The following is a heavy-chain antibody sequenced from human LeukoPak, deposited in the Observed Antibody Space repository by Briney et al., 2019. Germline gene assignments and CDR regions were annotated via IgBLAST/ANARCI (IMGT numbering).Heavy chain of an antibody. J-gene: IGHJ4*02. Sequence: GGSLRLSCAVSGFSLSRNAMTWVRQAPGKGLQWISSISISGDATDYEDSVKGRFTIYRDISKNTLYLQMDSLRDEDTAVYYCARDRDYAFDYWGQGTLVTVSS. CDR3: ARDRDYAFDY. D-gene: IGHD4-17*01. V-gene: IGHV3-23*01. CDR1: GFSLSRNA. CDR2: ISISGDAT.